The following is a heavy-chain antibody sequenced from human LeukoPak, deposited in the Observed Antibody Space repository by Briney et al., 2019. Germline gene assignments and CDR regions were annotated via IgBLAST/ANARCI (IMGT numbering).Heavy chain of an antibody. CDR1: GFTFSSYG. CDR3: ARGKARDYYYDSSGYYPFDY. D-gene: IGHD3-22*01. V-gene: IGHV3-30*03. J-gene: IGHJ4*02. Sequence: GRSLRLSCAASGFTFSSYGMHWVRQAPGKGLEWVAVISYDGSNKYYADSVKGRFTISRDNSKNTLYLQMNSLRAEDTAVYYCARGKARDYYYDSSGYYPFDYWGQGTLVTVSS. CDR2: ISYDGSNK.